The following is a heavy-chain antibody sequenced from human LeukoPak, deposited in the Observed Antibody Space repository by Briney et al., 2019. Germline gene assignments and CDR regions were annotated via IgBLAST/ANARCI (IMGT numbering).Heavy chain of an antibody. J-gene: IGHJ5*02. D-gene: IGHD3-10*01. CDR2: INGVGNST. V-gene: IGHV3-23*01. CDR3: AKRGLRGNWFHP. Sequence: PGGSLRLSCAGSGFNFSIFAMNWVRQAPGKGLERVSSINGVGNSTYYADSVKGRFTVSRDNSKNTLYLQMNSLRAEYTALYYCAKRGLRGNWFHPWGQGTLVTVSS. CDR1: GFNFSIFA.